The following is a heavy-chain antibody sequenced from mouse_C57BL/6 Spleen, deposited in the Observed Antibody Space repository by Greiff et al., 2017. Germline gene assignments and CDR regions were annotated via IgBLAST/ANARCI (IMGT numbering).Heavy chain of an antibody. J-gene: IGHJ4*01. CDR1: GYTFTDYN. CDR3: ARKWVTTVVAPYYAMDY. CDR2: INPNNGGT. V-gene: IGHV1-18*01. Sequence: VQLQQSGPELVKPGASVKIPCKASGYTFTDYNMDWVKQSHGKSLEWIGDINPNNGGTIYNQTFKGKATLTVDKSSSTAYMELRSLTSEDTAVYYCARKWVTTVVAPYYAMDYWGQGTSVTVSS. D-gene: IGHD1-1*01.